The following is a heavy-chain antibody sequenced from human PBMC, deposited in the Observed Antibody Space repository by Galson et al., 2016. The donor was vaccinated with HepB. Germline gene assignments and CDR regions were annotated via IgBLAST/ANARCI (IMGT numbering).Heavy chain of an antibody. V-gene: IGHV4-59*01. Sequence: ETLSLTCTVSGARITAYYWNWIRQSPEKGLEWIGYVSQRGSPNYHPSPNSRVTISLDTSNNQFFLMLHSVTDADTGVYYCARSSFLPYGIDAWGQGTTVIVSS. CDR1: GARITAYY. D-gene: IGHD6-6*01. CDR3: ARSSFLPYGIDA. CDR2: VSQRGSP. J-gene: IGHJ6*02.